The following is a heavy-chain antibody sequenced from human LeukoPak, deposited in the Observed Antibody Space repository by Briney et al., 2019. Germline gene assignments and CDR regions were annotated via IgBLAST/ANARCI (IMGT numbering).Heavy chain of an antibody. D-gene: IGHD7-27*01. CDR3: ARGRISNWGFEATLFDA. CDR1: GGSLNN. V-gene: IGHV4-59*01. CDR2: ITHSGGT. Sequence: SETLSLTCTVSGGSLNNWSWIRQPPGKGLEWIGFITHSGGTDFDSSLGGRVTISVDTSKNQFSLRLTSMTAAGTAVYFCARGRISNWGFEATLFDAWGQGVLVTVSS. J-gene: IGHJ4*02.